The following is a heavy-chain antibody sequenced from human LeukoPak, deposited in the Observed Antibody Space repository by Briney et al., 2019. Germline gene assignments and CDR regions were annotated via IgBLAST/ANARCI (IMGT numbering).Heavy chain of an antibody. V-gene: IGHV3-11*04. J-gene: IGHJ4*02. Sequence: GGSLRLSCEASGFTFSDPYMSWIRQAPGKGLECLSYISGSGTDINYADSVRGRFTISRDNAKNLLYLQMNDLRLEDTAVYYCAKYAAAGAYDRHSEIDSWGQGTLVTVSS. CDR1: GFTFSDPY. CDR2: ISGSGTDI. D-gene: IGHD3-22*01. CDR3: AKYAAAGAYDRHSEIDS.